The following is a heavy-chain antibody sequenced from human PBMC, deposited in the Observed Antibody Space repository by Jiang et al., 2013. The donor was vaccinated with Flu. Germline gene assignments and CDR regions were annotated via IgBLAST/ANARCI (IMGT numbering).Heavy chain of an antibody. CDR3: ARVRRDLAFDI. J-gene: IGHJ3*02. V-gene: IGHV4-30-2*05. Sequence: RVTISVDTSKNQFSLKLSSVTAADTAVYYCARVRRDLAFDIWGQGTMVTVSS.